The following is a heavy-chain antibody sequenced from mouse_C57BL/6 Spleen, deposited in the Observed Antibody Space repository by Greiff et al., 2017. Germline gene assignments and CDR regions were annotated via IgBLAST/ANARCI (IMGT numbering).Heavy chain of an antibody. J-gene: IGHJ2*01. CDR3: AREDYCGSRARDY. CDR2: ILPGRGST. V-gene: IGHV1-9*01. CDR1: GYTFTGYW. D-gene: IGHD1-1*01. Sequence: QVQLKEPGAELMKPGASVKLSCKATGYTFTGYWIEWVKQRPGHGLEWIGEILPGRGSTNYNEKFKGKATFTADTSSNTAYMQLSSLTTEDSAIYYCAREDYCGSRARDYWGQGTTVTVSS.